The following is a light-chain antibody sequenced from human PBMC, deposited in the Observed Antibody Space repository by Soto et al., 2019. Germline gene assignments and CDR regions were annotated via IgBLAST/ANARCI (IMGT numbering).Light chain of an antibody. J-gene: IGKJ1*01. CDR3: QVYNSSPWT. CDR2: GAS. CDR1: QSVSGNF. V-gene: IGKV3-20*01. Sequence: IGLTQSPGTLSLYPGERATLSCWASQSVSGNFLAWYQVKPGQAPRLVVYGASTRASGFPDRFSGSGSGTDFTLTISRLEPEDFAMYYCQVYNSSPWTFGQGTKVDIK.